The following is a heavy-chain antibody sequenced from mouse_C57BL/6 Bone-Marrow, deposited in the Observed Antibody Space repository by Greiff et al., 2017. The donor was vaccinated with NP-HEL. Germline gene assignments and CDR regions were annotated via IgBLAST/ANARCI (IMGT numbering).Heavy chain of an antibody. CDR3: TRETLDY. CDR1: GYTFTDYE. Sequence: VQLQQSGAELVRPGASVTLSCEASGYTFTDYEMHWVKQTPVHGLEWIGAIDPETGGTAYNQKFKGKAILTADKSSSTAYMELRSLTSEDSAVYYCTRETLDYWGQGTTLTVSS. J-gene: IGHJ2*01. V-gene: IGHV1-15*01. CDR2: IDPETGGT.